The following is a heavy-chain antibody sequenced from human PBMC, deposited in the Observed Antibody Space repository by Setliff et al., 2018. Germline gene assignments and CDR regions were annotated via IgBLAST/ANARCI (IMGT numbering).Heavy chain of an antibody. CDR3: GGGPTGTIYYFDY. D-gene: IGHD3-3*01. Sequence: PSETLSLTCTVSAGSISSGGYSWSWIRQPPGKGLEWIGYIYHSGSTYYNPSLKSRVTISVDRSKNQFSLKLSSVTAADTAVYFCGGGPTGTIYYFDYWGQGTLVTVSS. V-gene: IGHV4-30-2*01. CDR1: AGSISSGGYS. J-gene: IGHJ4*02. CDR2: IYHSGST.